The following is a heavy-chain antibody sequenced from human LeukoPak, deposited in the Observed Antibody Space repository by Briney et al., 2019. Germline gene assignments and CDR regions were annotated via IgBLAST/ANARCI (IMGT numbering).Heavy chain of an antibody. J-gene: IGHJ4*02. Sequence: SETLSLTCAVYGGSFSGYYWSWIRQPPGKGLEWIGEINHSGSTNYNPSLKSRVTISVDTSKNQFSLKLSSVTAADTAVYYCARGDVTAAAAVSFDYWGQGTLVTVSS. CDR1: GGSFSGYY. D-gene: IGHD6-13*01. V-gene: IGHV4-34*01. CDR2: INHSGST. CDR3: ARGDVTAAAAVSFDY.